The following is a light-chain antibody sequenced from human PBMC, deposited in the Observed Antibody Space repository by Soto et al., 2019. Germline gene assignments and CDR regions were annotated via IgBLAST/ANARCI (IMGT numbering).Light chain of an antibody. V-gene: IGKV3-20*01. Sequence: EIVLTQSPGTLSLSPGDTATPSCRASQSVSSSYLAWYQQKPGQAPRLLIYVASIRATGIPDRFSGSGSGTDYTLTINRLEPEDFAVYYCQQYGSSPRTFGQGTKVENK. CDR1: QSVSSSY. J-gene: IGKJ1*01. CDR3: QQYGSSPRT. CDR2: VAS.